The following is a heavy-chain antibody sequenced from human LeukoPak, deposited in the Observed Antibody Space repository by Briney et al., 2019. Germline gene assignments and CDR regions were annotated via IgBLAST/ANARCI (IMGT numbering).Heavy chain of an antibody. CDR1: GFTVSSND. CDR3: ARDERHYDILTDSTFYFDY. Sequence: GGSLRLSCAASGFTVSSNDMSWVRQAPGKGLEWVSVIYSGGSTYYADSVKGRFTISRENSKNTLYLQMNSLRAEDRAVYYCARDERHYDILTDSTFYFDYWGQGTLVTVSS. J-gene: IGHJ4*02. D-gene: IGHD3-9*01. V-gene: IGHV3-53*01. CDR2: IYSGGST.